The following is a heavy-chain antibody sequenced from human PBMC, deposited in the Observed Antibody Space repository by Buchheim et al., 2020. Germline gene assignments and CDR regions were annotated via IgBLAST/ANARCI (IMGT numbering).Heavy chain of an antibody. D-gene: IGHD1-14*01. CDR1: GFTFSSYG. CDR3: AKVFEPNLDYYYGMDV. V-gene: IGHV3-30*18. J-gene: IGHJ6*02. Sequence: QVQLVESGGGVVQPGRSLRLSCAASGFTFSSYGMHWVRQAPGKGLAWVAVISYDGSNKYYADSVKGRFTISRDNSKNTLYLQMNSLRAEDTAVYYCAKVFEPNLDYYYGMDVWGQGTT. CDR2: ISYDGSNK.